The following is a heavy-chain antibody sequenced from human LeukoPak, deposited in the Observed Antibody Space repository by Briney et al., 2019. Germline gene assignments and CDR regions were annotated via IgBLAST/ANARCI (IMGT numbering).Heavy chain of an antibody. V-gene: IGHV1-18*01. J-gene: IGHJ4*02. CDR2: IRVSTGDT. D-gene: IGHD3-16*02. Sequence: ASVKVSCKASGYTFINYGFSWVRQAPGQGLEWMGWIRVSTGDTNYAQKFQGRVTLTTDTSTSTVYMELRSLRSDDTAVYYCARDYRYMDPKSGLASGYWGQGTLVTVFS. CDR3: ARDYRYMDPKSGLASGY. CDR1: GYTFINYG.